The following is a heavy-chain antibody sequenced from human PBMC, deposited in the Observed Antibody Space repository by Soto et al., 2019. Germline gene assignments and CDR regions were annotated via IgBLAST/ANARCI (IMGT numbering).Heavy chain of an antibody. Sequence: GGSLRLSCAASGFTFSSYAMSWVRQAPGKGLEWVSAISGSGGSPYYADSVKGRFTISRDNSKNTLYLQMNSLRAEDTAVYYCAKDSQYSGYDYYYGMDVWGQGTTVTVSS. CDR3: AKDSQYSGYDYYYGMDV. D-gene: IGHD5-12*01. CDR1: GFTFSSYA. CDR2: ISGSGGSP. V-gene: IGHV3-23*01. J-gene: IGHJ6*02.